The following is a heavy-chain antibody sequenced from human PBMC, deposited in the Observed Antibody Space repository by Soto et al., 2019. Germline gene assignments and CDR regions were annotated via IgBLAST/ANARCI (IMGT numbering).Heavy chain of an antibody. Sequence: PSETLSLTCTVPGDSISSSSYYWGWVRQPPGKGLEWIGSTYYSGVTYYNPSLKSRVSISVATSKKQFSLVLSSETAADTALYFCARQATARYADYYFDYWGQGTLVTVSS. CDR2: TYYSGVT. CDR1: GDSISSSSYY. D-gene: IGHD4-17*01. J-gene: IGHJ4*02. V-gene: IGHV4-39*01. CDR3: ARQATARYADYYFDY.